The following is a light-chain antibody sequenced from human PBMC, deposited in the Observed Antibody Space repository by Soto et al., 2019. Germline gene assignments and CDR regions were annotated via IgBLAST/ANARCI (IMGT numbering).Light chain of an antibody. V-gene: IGKV1-9*01. CDR1: KGIASY. CDR3: QHLHTYPYT. CDR2: AAS. J-gene: IGKJ2*01. Sequence: IQLTQSPSSLSASVGDRVTITCRASKGIASYLSWYQQKPGKAPKLLIYAASTLQSGVPSRFTGSGSGTDFTLTISSLPPEDFATYYCQHLHTYPYTFGQGTKLEIK.